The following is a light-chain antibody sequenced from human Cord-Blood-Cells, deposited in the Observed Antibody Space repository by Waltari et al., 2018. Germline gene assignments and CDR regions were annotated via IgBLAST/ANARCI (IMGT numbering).Light chain of an antibody. J-gene: IGKJ1*01. V-gene: IGKV1-NL1*01. CDR1: QGISNS. CDR2: AAS. CDR3: QQYYSTRT. Sequence: DIQMTQPPSSLSASVGDRVTITGRASQGISNSLAWYQQKPGKAPKLLLYAASRLESGVPSRFSGSGSGTDDTLTISSLQPEDFATYYCQQYYSTRTFGQGTKVEIK.